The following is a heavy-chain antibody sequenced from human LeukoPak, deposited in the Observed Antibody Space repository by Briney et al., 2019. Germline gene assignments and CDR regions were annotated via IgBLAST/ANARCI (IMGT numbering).Heavy chain of an antibody. J-gene: IGHJ4*02. CDR1: GFTFSSYS. V-gene: IGHV3-21*01. CDR3: ARVLRGDY. D-gene: IGHD3-9*01. Sequence: GGSLRLSCAASGFTFSSYSMNWVRQAPGKGLEWVSSISSSSSYIYYAGSVKGRFTISRDNAKNSLYLQMNSLRAEDTAVYYCARVLRGDYWGQGTLVTVSS. CDR2: ISSSSSYI.